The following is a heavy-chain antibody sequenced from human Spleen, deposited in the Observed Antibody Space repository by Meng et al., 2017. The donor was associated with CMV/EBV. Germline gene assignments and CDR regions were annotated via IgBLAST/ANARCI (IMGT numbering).Heavy chain of an antibody. CDR2: IYYSGST. V-gene: IGHV4-61*01. CDR3: ARESKWEPIDY. CDR1: GGSVSSGSYY. J-gene: IGHJ4*02. Sequence: CTVSGGSVSSGSYYWSWIRQPPGKGLEWIGYIYYSGSTNYNPSLKSRVTISVDTSKNQFSLKLSSVTAADTAVYYCARESKWEPIDYWGQGTLVTVSS. D-gene: IGHD1-26*01.